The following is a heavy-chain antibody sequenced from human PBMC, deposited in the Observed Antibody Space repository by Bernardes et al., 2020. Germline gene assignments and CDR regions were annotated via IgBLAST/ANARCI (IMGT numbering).Heavy chain of an antibody. Sequence: GGSLRLSCAASGFTFSTYEMNWVRQAPGKGLEWVSYISSGGTTMYYADSVKGRFTISRDNAKNSLYLQMNSLRAEDTAVYYCARDYSPGGYANDYWGQGTLVTVSS. V-gene: IGHV3-48*03. D-gene: IGHD5-12*01. CDR1: GFTFSTYE. CDR3: ARDYSPGGYANDY. CDR2: ISSGGTTM. J-gene: IGHJ4*02.